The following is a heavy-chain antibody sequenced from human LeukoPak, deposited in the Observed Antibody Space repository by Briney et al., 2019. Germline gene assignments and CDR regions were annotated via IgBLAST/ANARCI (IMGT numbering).Heavy chain of an antibody. Sequence: GASVKVSFKASGYPFTGYYMHWGRPAPGQGLEWMGWINPNSGGTNYAQKFQGRVTMTRDTSISTAYMELSRLRSDDTAVYYCARDGDGSNYPYYFDYWGQGTLVTVSS. CDR2: INPNSGGT. V-gene: IGHV1-2*02. CDR1: GYPFTGYY. D-gene: IGHD5-24*01. J-gene: IGHJ4*02. CDR3: ARDGDGSNYPYYFDY.